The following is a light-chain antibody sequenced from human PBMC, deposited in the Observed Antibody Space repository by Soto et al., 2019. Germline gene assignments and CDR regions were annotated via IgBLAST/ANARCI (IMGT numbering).Light chain of an antibody. V-gene: IGLV1-47*01. Sequence: QSVLTQPPSASGTPGQRVTISFSGSSSNIGSNYVYWYQQLPGTAPKLLIYRNNQQPSGVPDRFSGSKSGTSASLAISGLRSEDEADYYCPAWDDSLSVNWVFGGGTKLTVL. CDR1: SSNIGSNY. CDR2: RNN. CDR3: PAWDDSLSVNWV. J-gene: IGLJ3*02.